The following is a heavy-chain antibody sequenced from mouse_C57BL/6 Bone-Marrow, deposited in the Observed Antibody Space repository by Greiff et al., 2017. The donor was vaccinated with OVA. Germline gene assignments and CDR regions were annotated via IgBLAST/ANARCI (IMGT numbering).Heavy chain of an antibody. Sequence: LVESGPELVKPGASVKISCKASGYSFTSYYIHWVQQRPGQGLEWIGWIYPGSGNTKYNEKFKGKATLTADTSSRTAYMQLSSLTSEDSAVYYCARWVIYYGPYFDYWGQGTTLTVSS. CDR2: IYPGSGNT. D-gene: IGHD2-1*01. V-gene: IGHV1-66*01. J-gene: IGHJ2*01. CDR3: ARWVIYYGPYFDY. CDR1: GYSFTSYY.